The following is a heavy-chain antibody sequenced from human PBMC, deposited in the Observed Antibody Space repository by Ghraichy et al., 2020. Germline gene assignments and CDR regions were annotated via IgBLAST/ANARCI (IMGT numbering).Heavy chain of an antibody. CDR3: ARLNERNYFYY. Sequence: SETLSLTCTVSGGSISSYYWSWIRQPPGKGLEWIGYIYYSGSTNYNPSLKSRVTISVDTSKNQFSLKLSSVTAADTAVYYCARLNERNYFYYCGHGTLV. J-gene: IGHJ4*01. CDR1: GGSISSYY. V-gene: IGHV4-59*08. CDR2: IYYSGST. D-gene: IGHD1-1*01.